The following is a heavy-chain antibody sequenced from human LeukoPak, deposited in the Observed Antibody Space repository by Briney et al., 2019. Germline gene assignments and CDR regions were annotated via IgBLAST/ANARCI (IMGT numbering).Heavy chain of an antibody. J-gene: IGHJ4*02. V-gene: IGHV3-11*01. CDR1: GFTFSDYY. CDR3: AGDYYDSSGYLMSFDY. Sequence: GGSLRLSCAASGFTFSDYYMSWICQAPGKGLEWVSYISSSGSTIYYADSVKGRFTISRDNAKNSLYLQMNSLRAEDTAVYYCAGDYYDSSGYLMSFDYWGQGTLVTVSS. D-gene: IGHD3-22*01. CDR2: ISSSGSTI.